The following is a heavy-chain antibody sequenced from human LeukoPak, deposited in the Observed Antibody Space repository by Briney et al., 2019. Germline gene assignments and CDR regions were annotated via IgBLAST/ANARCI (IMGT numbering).Heavy chain of an antibody. Sequence: PGGSLRLSCAASGFTFSSYWMHWVRQPPGKGLVWVSRTNSDGNSTRYADSVKGRFTISRDNAKNTLYLQMNSLRAEDTAVYYCARNLQADYWGQGILVTVSS. CDR2: TNSDGNST. V-gene: IGHV3-74*01. CDR1: GFTFSSYW. J-gene: IGHJ4*02. CDR3: ARNLQADY.